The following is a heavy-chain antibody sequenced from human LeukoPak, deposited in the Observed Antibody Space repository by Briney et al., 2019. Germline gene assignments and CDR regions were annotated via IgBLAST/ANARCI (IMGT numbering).Heavy chain of an antibody. Sequence: SETLSLTCTVSGGSISSYYWSWIRQPPGKGLEGIGYIYYSGSTNYNPSLKSRVTISVDTSKNQFSLKLSSVTAADTAVYYCAGGYSGSYYDQYYFDYWGQGTLVTVSS. CDR2: IYYSGST. CDR3: AGGYSGSYYDQYYFDY. V-gene: IGHV4-59*01. D-gene: IGHD1-26*01. CDR1: GGSISSYY. J-gene: IGHJ4*02.